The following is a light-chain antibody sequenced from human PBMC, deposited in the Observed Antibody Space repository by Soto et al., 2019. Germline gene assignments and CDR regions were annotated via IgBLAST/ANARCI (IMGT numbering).Light chain of an antibody. Sequence: DIQLTQSPAFLSASVGDRVSITCRASQDIGSYLAWYQQKSGKAPKLLIHTASTLQTGVPFRFSGSGSGTGFTLTISSLQPGDFATYYCQHLHSYPLSFGGGTEVEIK. CDR3: QHLHSYPLS. CDR2: TAS. J-gene: IGKJ4*01. CDR1: QDIGSY. V-gene: IGKV1-9*01.